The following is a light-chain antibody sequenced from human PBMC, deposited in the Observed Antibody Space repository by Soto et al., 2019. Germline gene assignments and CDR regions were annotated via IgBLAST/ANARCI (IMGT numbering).Light chain of an antibody. J-gene: IGKJ2*01. CDR2: AAS. CDR3: QQSYKTPHT. Sequence: DIQITQSPSSLSASVGDRVTITCRASQGVSAYLLWYQQRQGTPPKLLIYAASNLVSGVPLRFSGSGSGTTLTLTISSLQPEDFATYYCQQSYKTPHTFGLGTKLETK. CDR1: QGVSAY. V-gene: IGKV1-39*01.